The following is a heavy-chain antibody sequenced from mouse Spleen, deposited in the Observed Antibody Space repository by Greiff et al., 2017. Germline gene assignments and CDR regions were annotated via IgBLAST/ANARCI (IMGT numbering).Heavy chain of an antibody. V-gene: IGHV1-78*01. CDR2: IYPRDGST. Sequence: QVQLQQSDAELVKPGASVKISCKVSGYTFTDHTIHWMKQRPEQGLEWIGYIYPRDGSTKYNEKFKGKATLTADKSSSTAYMQLNSLTSEDSAVYFCARRETSYYSYDGFAYWGQGTLVTVSA. CDR1: GYTFTDHT. D-gene: IGHD2-12*01. CDR3: ARRETSYYSYDGFAY. J-gene: IGHJ3*01.